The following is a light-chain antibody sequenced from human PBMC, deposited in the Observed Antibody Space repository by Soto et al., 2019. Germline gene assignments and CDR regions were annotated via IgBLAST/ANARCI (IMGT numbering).Light chain of an antibody. Sequence: QSAPTQPASVSGSPGQSITISCTGTSSDVGGYNYVSWYQQHPGKAPKLMIYEVSNRPSGVSNRFSGSKSGNTASLTISGLQAEDEADYYYSSYTSSSTLVFGTGTKLTVL. J-gene: IGLJ1*01. CDR2: EVS. V-gene: IGLV2-14*01. CDR3: SSYTSSSTLV. CDR1: SSDVGGYNY.